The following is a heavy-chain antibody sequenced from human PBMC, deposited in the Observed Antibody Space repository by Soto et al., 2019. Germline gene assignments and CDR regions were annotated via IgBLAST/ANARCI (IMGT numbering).Heavy chain of an antibody. Sequence: QVQFVQSGAEVKEPGDSVKVSCRASGYIFTSNDITWVRQAPGQGLEWMGWIRVRNGDTHYAPKFRGRVTVTSSTSTSTAYMELRSLRSDDTAVYYCARESRTWVDGVIGPGDYWGQGTLVTVSS. CDR3: ARESRTWVDGVIGPGDY. D-gene: IGHD3-10*01. V-gene: IGHV1-18*01. CDR1: GYIFTSND. J-gene: IGHJ4*02. CDR2: IRVRNGDT.